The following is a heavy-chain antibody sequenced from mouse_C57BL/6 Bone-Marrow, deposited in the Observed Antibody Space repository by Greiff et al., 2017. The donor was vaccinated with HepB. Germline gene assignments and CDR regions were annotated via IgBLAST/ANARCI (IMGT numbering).Heavy chain of an antibody. J-gene: IGHJ2*01. CDR1: GYAFSSYW. D-gene: IGHD1-1*01. Sequence: VQLQESGAELVKPGASVKISCKASGYAFSSYWMNWVKQRPGKGLEWIGQIYPGDGDTNYNGKFKGKATLTADKSSSTAYMQLSSLTSEDSAVYFCARSYYYYGSSLYWGQGTTLTVSS. CDR2: IYPGDGDT. V-gene: IGHV1-80*01. CDR3: ARSYYYYGSSLY.